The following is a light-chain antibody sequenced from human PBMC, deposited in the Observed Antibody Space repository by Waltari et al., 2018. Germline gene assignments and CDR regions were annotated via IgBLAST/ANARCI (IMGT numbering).Light chain of an antibody. CDR3: YSTDTSGNHRV. J-gene: IGLJ3*02. V-gene: IGLV3-10*01. CDR1: ALPKKY. CDR2: DDS. Sequence: SYELTQPPSVSVSPGQTARITCSGDALPKKYAFWYQQKSGQAPVLVIYDDSKRPSGIPERCSGSRSGTLATLTISGAQVEDEADYYCYSTDTSGNHRVFGGGTKLTVL.